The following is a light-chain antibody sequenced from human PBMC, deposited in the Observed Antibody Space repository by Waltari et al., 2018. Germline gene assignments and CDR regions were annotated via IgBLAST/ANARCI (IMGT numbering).Light chain of an antibody. Sequence: DIKMNQKPYSMYAYVGERVTINCRASQSISSYLNWYQQKPGKAPKLLIYAASSLQSGVPSRFSGSGSGTDFTLTISSLQPEDFATYYCQQSYSTPPWTFGQGTKVEIK. CDR3: QQSYSTPPWT. CDR1: QSISSY. J-gene: IGKJ1*01. CDR2: AAS. V-gene: IGKV1-39*01.